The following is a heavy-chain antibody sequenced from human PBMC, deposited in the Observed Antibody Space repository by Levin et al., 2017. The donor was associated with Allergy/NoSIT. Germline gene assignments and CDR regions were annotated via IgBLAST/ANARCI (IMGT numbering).Heavy chain of an antibody. Sequence: GESLKISCQASGYTFTSCDINWVRQAPGQGLEWLGWMNPNSGQTGYSQKFQDRVTMTRDTSISTAYMELSSLSPEDTAIYYCARGLRLPYCSSGGNCHSGESFSWFDSWGQGTLVTVSS. J-gene: IGHJ5*01. D-gene: IGHD2-15*01. CDR3: ARGLRLPYCSSGGNCHSGESFSWFDS. V-gene: IGHV1-8*01. CDR1: GYTFTSCD. CDR2: MNPNSGQT.